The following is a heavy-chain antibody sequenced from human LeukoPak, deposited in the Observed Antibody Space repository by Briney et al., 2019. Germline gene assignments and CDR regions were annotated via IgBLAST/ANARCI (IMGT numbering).Heavy chain of an antibody. J-gene: IGHJ6*03. CDR3: AVGPPRYCSSTTCFNYYYMDV. D-gene: IGHD2-2*01. CDR1: GDTFSNYA. V-gene: IGHV1-69*06. Sequence: WASVKVSCKASGDTFSNYAISWVRQAPGQGLEWMGTIIPISVTTNYAQSFQGRVTITADNSTSTAYMEFKGLRSEDTAVYYCAVGPPRYCSSTTCFNYYYMDVWGKGTTVTVSS. CDR2: IIPISVTT.